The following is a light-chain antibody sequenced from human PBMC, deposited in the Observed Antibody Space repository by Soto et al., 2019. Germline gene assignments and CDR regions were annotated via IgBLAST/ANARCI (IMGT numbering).Light chain of an antibody. J-gene: IGLJ2*01. V-gene: IGLV1-40*01. CDR3: QSYDSSLSGHVV. CDR1: SSNIGAGYA. CDR2: GNS. Sequence: QSVLTQPPSVSGAPGQRVTISCTGSSSNIGAGYAVHWYQQLPGTAPKLLIYGNSNRPSGVPDRFSGSKSGTSACLAITGLQAEDEADYYCQSYDSSLSGHVVFGGGTKLTVL.